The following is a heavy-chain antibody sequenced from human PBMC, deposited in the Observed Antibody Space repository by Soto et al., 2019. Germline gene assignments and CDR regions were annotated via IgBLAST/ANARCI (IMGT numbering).Heavy chain of an antibody. D-gene: IGHD3-10*01. Sequence: QVQLVQSGAEVKKPGSSVKGSCKASGGTFSSYTISWVRQAPGQGLEWMGRIIPILGIATYAQKFQARVTITADKSTSTAYMELSSLRSEDTAVYYCERTRRVSGSLNWFDPWGQGILVTVSS. V-gene: IGHV1-69*02. CDR1: GGTFSSYT. CDR2: IIPILGIA. CDR3: ERTRRVSGSLNWFDP. J-gene: IGHJ5*02.